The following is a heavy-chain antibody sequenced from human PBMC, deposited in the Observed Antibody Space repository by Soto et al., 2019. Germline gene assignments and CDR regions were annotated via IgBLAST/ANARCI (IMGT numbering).Heavy chain of an antibody. CDR1: GSSISPFY. J-gene: IGHJ4*02. Sequence: QVQLQESGPGLVKPSETLSLTCTVSGSSISPFYWSWIRQPPGKGLEWIGYIYYTGSTKYNPSLKRRVTLSLGTSRNQLSLKLGSVTAADTAVYYCTRVGGYYGDYPNFDYWGPGTLVAVSS. D-gene: IGHD4-17*01. CDR3: TRVGGYYGDYPNFDY. V-gene: IGHV4-59*01. CDR2: IYYTGST.